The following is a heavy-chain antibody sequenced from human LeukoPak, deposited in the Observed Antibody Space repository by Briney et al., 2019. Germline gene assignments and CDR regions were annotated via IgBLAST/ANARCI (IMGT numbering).Heavy chain of an antibody. CDR1: GFTFSRYG. J-gene: IGHJ4*02. D-gene: IGHD5-24*01. CDR3: ARDTEMATIGAY. CDR2: IWYDGSNK. Sequence: PGGSLRLSCAASGFTFSRYGMHWVRQAPGKGLEWVAVIWYDGSNKYYADSVKGRFTISRDNSKNTLYLQMNSLRAEDTAVYYCARDTEMATIGAYWGQGTLVTVSS. V-gene: IGHV3-33*01.